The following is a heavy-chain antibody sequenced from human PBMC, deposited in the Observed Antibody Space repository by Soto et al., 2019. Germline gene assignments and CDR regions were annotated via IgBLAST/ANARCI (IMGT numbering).Heavy chain of an antibody. CDR2: IIPIFGTA. CDR1: GGTFSSYA. D-gene: IGHD3-10*01. V-gene: IGHV1-69*01. J-gene: IGHJ5*02. CDR3: AREGSGSYYMLVSWIDP. Sequence: QVQLVQSGAEVKKPGSSVKVSCKASGGTFSSYAISWVRQAPGQGLEWMGGIIPIFGTANYAQKFQGRVTITADESTSTAYMELSSLRSEDTAVYYCAREGSGSYYMLVSWIDPWGQGTLVTVSS.